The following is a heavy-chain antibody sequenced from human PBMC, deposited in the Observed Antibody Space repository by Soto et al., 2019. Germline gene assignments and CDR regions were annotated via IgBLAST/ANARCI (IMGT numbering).Heavy chain of an antibody. CDR1: GGTLRRYA. CDR3: ASQIVGATLGTDP. Sequence: GGPVKVSRKGFGGTLRRYAISWVRQAPGQGLEWMGGIIPIFGTANYAQKFQGRVTITADKSTSTAYMELSSLRSEDTAVYYCASQIVGATLGTDPWGQGTLVTVSS. V-gene: IGHV1-69*06. D-gene: IGHD1-26*01. CDR2: IIPIFGTA. J-gene: IGHJ5*02.